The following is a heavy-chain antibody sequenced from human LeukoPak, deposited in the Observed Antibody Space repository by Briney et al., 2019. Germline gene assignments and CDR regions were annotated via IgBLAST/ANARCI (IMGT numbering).Heavy chain of an antibody. V-gene: IGHV4-39*07. CDR1: GGSISSSSYY. J-gene: IGHJ4*02. Sequence: SETLSLTCTVSGGSISSSSYYWGWIRQPPGKGLEWIGSIYYSGSTYYNPSLKSRVTISVDTSKNQFSLKLSSVTAADTAVYYCARTNTAMVNWGQGTLVTVSS. D-gene: IGHD5-18*01. CDR3: ARTNTAMVN. CDR2: IYYSGST.